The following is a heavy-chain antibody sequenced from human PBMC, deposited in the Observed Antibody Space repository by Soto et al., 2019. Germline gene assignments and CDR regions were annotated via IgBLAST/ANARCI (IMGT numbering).Heavy chain of an antibody. CDR1: GFTVSSNY. J-gene: IGHJ5*02. Sequence: EVQLVESGGRLVQPGGSVRLSCAASGFTVSSNYKSWVRQAPGKGLEWVSVIYSGGSTYYADSVKGRFTISRHNSKNTLYLQMNSLRAEDTAVYYCTRSVIVVVPAANLRSSWFDPWGQGTLVTVSS. CDR3: TRSVIVVVPAANLRSSWFDP. CDR2: IYSGGST. D-gene: IGHD2-2*01. V-gene: IGHV3-53*04.